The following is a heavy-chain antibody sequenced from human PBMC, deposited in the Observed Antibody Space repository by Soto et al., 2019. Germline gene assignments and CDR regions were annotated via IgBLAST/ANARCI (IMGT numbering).Heavy chain of an antibody. CDR1: GFTFSTFA. Sequence: QVQLVESGGGVVQPGRSLRLSCSASGFTFSTFAVHWVRQAPGKGLEWVAVISSDGYTKYYTDSVKGRFTISRDNSKITLFLQMNGLRTEDTAMYYCGRAPTSRLDYWGQGTLVTVSS. CDR3: GRAPTSRLDY. J-gene: IGHJ4*02. V-gene: IGHV3-30-3*01. CDR2: ISSDGYTK.